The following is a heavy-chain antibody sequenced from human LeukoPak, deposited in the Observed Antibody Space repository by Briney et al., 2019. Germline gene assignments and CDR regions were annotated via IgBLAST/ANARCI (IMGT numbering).Heavy chain of an antibody. Sequence: SETLSLTCTVSGGSISSYYWSWIRQPPGKGLEWIGYIYYSGSTNYNPSLKSRVTISVDTSKNQFSLKLSSVTAADTAVYYCARQGDSIAAAGTFDYWGQGTLVTVSS. CDR3: ARQGDSIAAAGTFDY. J-gene: IGHJ4*02. V-gene: IGHV4-59*08. CDR1: GGSISSYY. D-gene: IGHD6-13*01. CDR2: IYYSGST.